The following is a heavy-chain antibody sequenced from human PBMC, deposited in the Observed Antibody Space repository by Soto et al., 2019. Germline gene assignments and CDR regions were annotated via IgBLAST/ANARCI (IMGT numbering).Heavy chain of an antibody. D-gene: IGHD3-10*01. CDR2: ISYDGSNK. V-gene: IGHV3-30*18. CDR3: AKDPTGGPYYYYGMDV. Sequence: GESLKISCSASGFTFSIYGMHLVLQAPGKGLEWVAVISYDGSNKYYADSVKGRFTISRDNSKNTLYLQMNSLRAEDTAVYYCAKDPTGGPYYYYGMDVWGQGTTVTVSS. CDR1: GFTFSIYG. J-gene: IGHJ6*02.